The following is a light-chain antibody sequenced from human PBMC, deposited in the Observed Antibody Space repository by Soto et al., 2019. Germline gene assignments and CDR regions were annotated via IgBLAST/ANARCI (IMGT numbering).Light chain of an antibody. CDR2: DAS. CDR1: QSISSW. V-gene: IGKV1-5*01. J-gene: IGKJ2*01. Sequence: DIQMTQSPSTLSASVGDRVTVTCRASQSISSWLAWYQQKPGKAPKLLIYDASSLESGVPSRFSGSGSGTEFTLTISSPPPDDFATYYCQQYNSYSYTFGQGTKLEIK. CDR3: QQYNSYSYT.